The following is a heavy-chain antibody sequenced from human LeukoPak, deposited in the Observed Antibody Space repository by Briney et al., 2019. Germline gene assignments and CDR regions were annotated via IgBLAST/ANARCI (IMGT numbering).Heavy chain of an antibody. Sequence: GGSLRLSCAASGFTFSNYEMNWVRQAPGKGLEWVSYISSSGSTIYYADSVRGRFTISRDNAKNSLYLQMNSLRAEDTAVYYCARAFYDFLTGYPAYFDYWGQGTLVTVSS. J-gene: IGHJ4*02. CDR3: ARAFYDFLTGYPAYFDY. CDR2: ISSSGSTI. CDR1: GFTFSNYE. D-gene: IGHD3-9*01. V-gene: IGHV3-48*03.